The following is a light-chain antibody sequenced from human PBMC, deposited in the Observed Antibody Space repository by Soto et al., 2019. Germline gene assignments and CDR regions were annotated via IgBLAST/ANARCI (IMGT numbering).Light chain of an antibody. J-gene: IGKJ4*01. CDR3: QQYTVWPLT. Sequence: EIVMTQSPATLSVSPGERATLSCRASQSVSSNLAWYQQKPGQTPKLLIYVASTRATGMPARFSGSGSGTEVTLTVSSLQSEDFAVYYGQQYTVWPLTFGGGTKVEFK. CDR2: VAS. V-gene: IGKV3-15*01. CDR1: QSVSSN.